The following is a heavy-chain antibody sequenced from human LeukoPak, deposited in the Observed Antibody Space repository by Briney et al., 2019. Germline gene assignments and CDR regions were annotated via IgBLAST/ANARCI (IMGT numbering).Heavy chain of an antibody. CDR2: IIPIFGSA. CDR1: GGTFSSYP. V-gene: IGHV1-69*13. J-gene: IGHJ4*02. Sequence: ASVKVSCKASGGTFSSYPISWVRQAPGQGLEWMGGIIPIFGSANYAQKFQGRVTITADESTSTAYMELSSLRSEDTAVYYCARDDASWYDPSYYFDYWGQGTLVTVSS. CDR3: ARDDASWYDPSYYFDY. D-gene: IGHD6-13*01.